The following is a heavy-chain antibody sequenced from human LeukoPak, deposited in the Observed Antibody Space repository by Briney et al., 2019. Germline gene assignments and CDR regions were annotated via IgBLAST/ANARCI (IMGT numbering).Heavy chain of an antibody. CDR2: INPNSGGT. Sequence: ASVKVSCKASGYTFTGYYMHWVRQAPGQGLEWMGRINPNSGGTNYAQKFQGRVTMTRDTSISTAYMELSRLRSDDTAVYYCARDSLTIAVAGMENWFDPWGQGTLVTVSS. V-gene: IGHV1-2*06. CDR3: ARDSLTIAVAGMENWFDP. CDR1: GYTFTGYY. J-gene: IGHJ5*02. D-gene: IGHD6-19*01.